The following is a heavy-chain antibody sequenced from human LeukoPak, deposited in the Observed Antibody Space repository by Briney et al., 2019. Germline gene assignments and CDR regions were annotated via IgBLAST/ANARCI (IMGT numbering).Heavy chain of an antibody. CDR2: IIPXFGTA. V-gene: IGHV1-69*13. Sequence: GASVQVSCKASGGTFSSYAISWVRQAPGQGLEWMGGIIPXFGTANYAHKFQGRVTITADESTITDYMGLSSLRSEDTAVYYCAXXXPTTXGKGYXYXXYMDVWGKGTTVTVSS. CDR1: GGTFSSYA. D-gene: IGHD4-23*01. J-gene: IGHJ6*03. CDR3: AXXXPTTXGKGYXYXXYMDV.